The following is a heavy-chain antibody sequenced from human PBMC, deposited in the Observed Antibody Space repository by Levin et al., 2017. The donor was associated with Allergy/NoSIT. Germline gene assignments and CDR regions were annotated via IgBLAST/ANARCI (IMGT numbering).Heavy chain of an antibody. CDR1: GYTLTELS. D-gene: IGHD5-18*01. CDR3: ATPGDTGGRETGYYGMDV. V-gene: IGHV1-24*01. CDR2: FDPEDGET. J-gene: IGHJ6*02. Sequence: GASVKVSCKVSGYTLTELSMHWVRQAPGKGLEWMGGFDPEDGETIYAQKFQGRVTMTEDTSTDTAYMELSSLRSEDTAVYYCATPGDTGGRETGYYGMDVWGQGTTVTVSS.